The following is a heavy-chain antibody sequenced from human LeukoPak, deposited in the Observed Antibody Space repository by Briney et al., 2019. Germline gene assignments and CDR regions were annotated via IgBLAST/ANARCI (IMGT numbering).Heavy chain of an antibody. CDR1: GFTFSDYY. Sequence: GGSLRLSCAASGFTFSDYYMSWIRQAPGKGLEWVSYISSSGSTIYYADSVKGRFTISRDNAKNSLYLQMNSLRAEDTAVYYCARAFWTHTLGKEAPFDYWGQGTLVTVSS. D-gene: IGHD3/OR15-3a*01. CDR3: ARAFWTHTLGKEAPFDY. CDR2: ISSSGSTI. V-gene: IGHV3-11*04. J-gene: IGHJ4*02.